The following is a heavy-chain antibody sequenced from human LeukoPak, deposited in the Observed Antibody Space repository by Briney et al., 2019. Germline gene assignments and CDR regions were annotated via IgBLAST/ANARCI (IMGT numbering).Heavy chain of an antibody. Sequence: SETLSLTCTVSGGSITSYYWSWIRQSPGKGLEWIGEINHSGSTNYNPSLKSRVTISVDTSKNQFSLKLSSVTAADTAVYYCARRRAFPYGDYDYWGQGTLVTVSS. CDR3: ARRRAFPYGDYDY. CDR2: INHSGST. D-gene: IGHD4-17*01. J-gene: IGHJ4*02. V-gene: IGHV4-34*01. CDR1: GGSITSYY.